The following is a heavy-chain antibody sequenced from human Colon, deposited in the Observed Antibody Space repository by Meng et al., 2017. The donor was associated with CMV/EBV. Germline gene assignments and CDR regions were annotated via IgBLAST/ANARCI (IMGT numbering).Heavy chain of an antibody. J-gene: IGHJ4*02. D-gene: IGHD6-19*01. CDR1: GFTFSNYA. CDR2: ITGSAGST. CDR3: TKGHVAAVTAGDY. V-gene: IGHV3-23*01. Sequence: GESLKISCAASGFTFSNYAMSWVRQAPGKGLEWVSTITGSAGSTYYADSVKGRFTISRDISNQMVWLQMSDLRPEDTAVYYCTKGHVAAVTAGDYWGQGTLVTVSS.